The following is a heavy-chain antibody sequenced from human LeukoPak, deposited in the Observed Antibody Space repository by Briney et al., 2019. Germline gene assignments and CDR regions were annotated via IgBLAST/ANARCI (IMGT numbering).Heavy chain of an antibody. CDR1: GGSISGSSYY. CDR3: ARHLSWYNAFNI. V-gene: IGHV4-39*01. J-gene: IGHJ3*02. Sequence: PSETLSLTCTVSGGSISGSSYYWGWLRQPPEKGLEWIGSIYYSGSTYYNPSLKSRVTISVDTSKNQFSLKLSSVTAADTAVYYCARHLSWYNAFNIWGQGTMVTVSS. D-gene: IGHD6-13*01. CDR2: IYYSGST.